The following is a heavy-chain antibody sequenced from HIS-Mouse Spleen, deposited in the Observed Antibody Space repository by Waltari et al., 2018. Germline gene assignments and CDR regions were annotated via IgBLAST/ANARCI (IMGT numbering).Heavy chain of an antibody. J-gene: IGHJ5*02. Sequence: QVQLQESGPGLVKPSQTLSLTCTVSGGSISSGGYYWSWIRQHPGKGLEWIGYIYYSGSTYYKPSRKGRVTISVDTSKSQFSLKLSSVTAADTAVYYCARSPYYDFWSGYSDNWFDPWGQGTLVTVSS. CDR3: ARSPYYDFWSGYSDNWFDP. D-gene: IGHD3-3*01. CDR1: GGSISSGGYY. V-gene: IGHV4-31*03. CDR2: IYYSGST.